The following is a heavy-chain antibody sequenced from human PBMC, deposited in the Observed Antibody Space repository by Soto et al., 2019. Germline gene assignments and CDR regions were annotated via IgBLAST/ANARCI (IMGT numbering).Heavy chain of an antibody. D-gene: IGHD3-9*01. V-gene: IGHV3-30-3*01. CDR2: ISYDGSNK. CDR1: GFTFSSYA. Sequence: GGSLRLSCAASGFTFSSYAMHWVRQAPGKGLEWVAVISYDGSNKYYADSVKGRFTISRDNSKNTLYLQMNSLRAEDTAVYYCARDSSLFSLDYWGQGILVTVSS. J-gene: IGHJ4*02. CDR3: ARDSSLFSLDY.